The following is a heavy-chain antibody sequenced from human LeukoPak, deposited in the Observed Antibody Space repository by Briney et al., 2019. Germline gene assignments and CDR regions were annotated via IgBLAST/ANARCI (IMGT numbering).Heavy chain of an antibody. CDR1: GGSISSYY. D-gene: IGHD3-22*01. CDR2: IYYSGST. J-gene: IGHJ4*02. V-gene: IGHV4-59*01. Sequence: PSETLSLTCTVSGGSISSYYWSWIRQPPGKGLEWIGYIYYSGSTNYNPSLKSRVTISVDTSKNQFSLKLSSVTAADTAVYYCTGLSPYYYGSSGYYADYWGQGTLVTVSS. CDR3: TGLSPYYYGSSGYYADY.